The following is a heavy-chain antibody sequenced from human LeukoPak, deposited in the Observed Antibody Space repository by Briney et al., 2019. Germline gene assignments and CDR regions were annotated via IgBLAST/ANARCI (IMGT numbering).Heavy chain of an antibody. V-gene: IGHV3-33*01. D-gene: IGHD6-13*01. J-gene: IGHJ1*01. CDR1: GFTFSSYG. Sequence: GRSLRLSCAASGFTFSSYGMHWVRQAPGKGLEWVAVIWYDGSNKYYADSVKGRFTISRDNSKNTLYLQMNSLRAEDTAVYYCAREQLDAEYFQHWGRAPWSPSPQ. CDR2: IWYDGSNK. CDR3: AREQLDAEYFQH.